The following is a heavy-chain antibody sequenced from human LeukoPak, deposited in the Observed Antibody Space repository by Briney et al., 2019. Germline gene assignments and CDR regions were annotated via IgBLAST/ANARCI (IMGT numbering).Heavy chain of an antibody. J-gene: IGHJ5*02. CDR2: ITHSGTT. CDR3: ARGNVATKLDP. Sequence: SETLSLTCAVYGGSFSNNYWNWIRQPPGKGLEWIGEITHSGTTKYNPSLNSRVIMSVDTSKNQFSLMLSSVTAADTAVYYCARGNVATKLDPWGQGTLVTVSS. V-gene: IGHV4-34*01. CDR1: GGSFSNNY. D-gene: IGHD1-1*01.